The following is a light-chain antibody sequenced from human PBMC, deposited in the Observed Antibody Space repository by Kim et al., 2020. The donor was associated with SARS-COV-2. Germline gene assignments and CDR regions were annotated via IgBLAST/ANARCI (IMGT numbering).Light chain of an antibody. Sequence: SASVGDSVTITCRASQSISRNLNWYQQKPGKAPQLLFYAASSLQSGVPPRFSGSGSGTHFTLTISGLHLEDFATYYCQQSYTTPRTFGQGTKVDI. CDR2: AAS. J-gene: IGKJ1*01. CDR1: QSISRN. V-gene: IGKV1-39*01. CDR3: QQSYTTPRT.